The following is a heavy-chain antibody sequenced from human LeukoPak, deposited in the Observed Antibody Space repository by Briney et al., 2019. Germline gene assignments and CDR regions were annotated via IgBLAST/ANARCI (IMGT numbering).Heavy chain of an antibody. Sequence: SETLSLTCAVYGGSFSGYYWSWIRQPPGKGLEWIGEINHSGSTNYNPSLKSRVTISVDTSKNQFSLKLSSVTAADTAVYYCARAAYSGSYHSDYWGQGTLVTVSS. J-gene: IGHJ4*02. D-gene: IGHD1-26*01. V-gene: IGHV4-34*01. CDR3: ARAAYSGSYHSDY. CDR1: GGSFSGYY. CDR2: INHSGST.